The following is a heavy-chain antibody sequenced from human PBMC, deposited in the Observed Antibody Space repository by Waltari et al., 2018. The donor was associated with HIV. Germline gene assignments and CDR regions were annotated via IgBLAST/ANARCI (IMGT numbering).Heavy chain of an antibody. Sequence: QVQLVQSGAEVKKPGSSVKVSCKASGGTFSSYTISWVRQAPGQGLEWMGRIIPILGIANYAQKFQGRVTITADKSTSTAYMELSSLRSEDTAVYYCARGYEDTAMVGWGQGTLVTVSS. D-gene: IGHD5-18*01. CDR3: ARGYEDTAMVG. CDR2: IIPILGIA. V-gene: IGHV1-69*02. J-gene: IGHJ4*02. CDR1: GGTFSSYT.